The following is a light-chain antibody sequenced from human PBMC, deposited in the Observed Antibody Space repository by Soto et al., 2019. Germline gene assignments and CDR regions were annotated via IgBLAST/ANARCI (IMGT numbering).Light chain of an antibody. V-gene: IGLV1-47*01. CDR1: SSNIGSNY. CDR2: RNN. Sequence: QSVLTQPPSASGTPGQRVTISCSGSSSNIGSNYVYWYQQLPGTAPNLLIYRNNQRPSGVPDRFSGSKSGTSASLAISGLRSEDEADYYCAARDDSLSGVVFGGGTKVTVL. CDR3: AARDDSLSGVV. J-gene: IGLJ2*01.